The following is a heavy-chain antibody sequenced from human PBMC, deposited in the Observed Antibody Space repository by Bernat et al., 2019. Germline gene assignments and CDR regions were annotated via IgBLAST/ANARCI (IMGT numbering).Heavy chain of an antibody. CDR3: ARDLHNGYDYEVWFDP. V-gene: IGHV1-3*01. CDR2: INAYNGNT. CDR1: GYTFTSYA. J-gene: IGHJ5*02. D-gene: IGHD5-12*01. Sequence: QVQLVQSGAEVKKPGASVKVSCKASGYTFTSYAMHWVRQAPGQRLEWMGWINAYNGNTKYSQKFQGRVTITTDSSTSTAYMELSSLRSEDTAVYYCARDLHNGYDYEVWFDPWGQGTLVTVSS.